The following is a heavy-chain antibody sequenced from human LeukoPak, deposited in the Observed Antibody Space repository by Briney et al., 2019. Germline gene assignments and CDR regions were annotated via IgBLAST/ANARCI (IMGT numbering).Heavy chain of an antibody. D-gene: IGHD3-22*01. Sequence: ASVKVSCKASGYTFTGYYMHWVRQAPGQGLEWMGWINPNSGGTNYAQKFQGRVTMTRDTSISTAYMELSRLRSDDTAVYYCARDPYYYDSSGYLGYWGQGTLVTVSS. J-gene: IGHJ4*02. CDR3: ARDPYYYDSSGYLGY. CDR2: INPNSGGT. V-gene: IGHV1-2*02. CDR1: GYTFTGYY.